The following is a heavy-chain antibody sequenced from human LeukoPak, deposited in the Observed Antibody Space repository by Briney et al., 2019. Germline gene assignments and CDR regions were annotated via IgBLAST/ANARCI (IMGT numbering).Heavy chain of an antibody. CDR1: GFTFSDYW. CDR2: IKEDGSKK. Sequence: PGGSLGLSCVASGFTFSDYWMSWVRQAPGKGLEWVSDIKEDGSKKYYVDSVKGRFTISRDNAKNSLYLQMNSLRVEETAVYYCVCHVVLAVGYHYGLGVWGQGTTVTVSS. V-gene: IGHV3-7*02. D-gene: IGHD2-21*01. J-gene: IGHJ6*01. CDR3: VCHVVLAVGYHYGLGV.